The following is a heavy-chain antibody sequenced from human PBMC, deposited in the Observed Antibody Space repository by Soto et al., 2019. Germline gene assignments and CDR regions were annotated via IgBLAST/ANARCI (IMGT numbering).Heavy chain of an antibody. CDR2: ISASKGNT. CDR1: GYTFSNYG. V-gene: IGHV1-18*03. J-gene: IGHJ4*02. CDR3: ASRAGQLPYYFDY. Sequence: RASVKVSCKASGYTFSNYGFTWLRQAPGQGLEWMGWISASKGNTNYAQKFQGRVTLTRDTSTSTAYMELRSLKSDDMAVYYCASRAGQLPYYFDYWGQGTQVTVSS. D-gene: IGHD6-6*01.